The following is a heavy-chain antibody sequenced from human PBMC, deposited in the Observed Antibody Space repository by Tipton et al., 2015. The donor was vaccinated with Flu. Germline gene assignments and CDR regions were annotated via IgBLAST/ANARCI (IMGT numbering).Heavy chain of an antibody. CDR1: GFSFSSYE. D-gene: IGHD3-10*01. CDR2: INHSGST. Sequence: LRLSCAASGFSFSSYEMNWIRQPPGKGLEWIGEINHSGSTNYNPSLKSRVTISVDTSKNQFSLKLSSLTAADTAVYYCAIGLYGSGSYQRRYFDSWGQGTLVTVSS. J-gene: IGHJ4*02. V-gene: IGHV4-34*01. CDR3: AIGLYGSGSYQRRYFDS.